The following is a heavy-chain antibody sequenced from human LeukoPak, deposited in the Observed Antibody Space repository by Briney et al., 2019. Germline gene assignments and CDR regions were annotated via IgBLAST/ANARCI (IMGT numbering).Heavy chain of an antibody. Sequence: SETLSLTCTVPGGSISSSSYYWGWIRQPPGKGLEWIGSIYYSGSTYYNPSLKSRVTISVDTSKNQFSLKLSSVTAADTAVYYCARYCSSTSCRYFDYWGQGTLVTVSS. CDR3: ARYCSSTSCRYFDY. CDR1: GGSISSSSYY. CDR2: IYYSGST. V-gene: IGHV4-39*07. J-gene: IGHJ4*02. D-gene: IGHD2-2*01.